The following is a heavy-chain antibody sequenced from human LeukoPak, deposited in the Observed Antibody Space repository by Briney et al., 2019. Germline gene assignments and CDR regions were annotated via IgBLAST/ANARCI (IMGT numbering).Heavy chain of an antibody. D-gene: IGHD7-27*01. CDR3: AKDGGLWVSAHWGDS. J-gene: IGHJ4*02. CDR1: GFSVSNNY. V-gene: IGHV3-53*01. Sequence: PGGSLRLSCAASGFSVSNNYMSWVRQPPGKGLEWVSVIYSGGSTYYADSVKGRFTVSRDNSKNTLFLQMNSLRAEDTAVYYCAKDGGLWVSAHWGDSWGRGTLVTVSS. CDR2: IYSGGST.